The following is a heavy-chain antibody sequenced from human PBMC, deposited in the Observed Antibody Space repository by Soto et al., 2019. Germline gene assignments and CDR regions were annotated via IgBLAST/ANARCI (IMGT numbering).Heavy chain of an antibody. CDR2: INPNSGGT. CDR3: ARDYDILTGPNWFDP. CDR1: GYTFTGYY. J-gene: IGHJ5*02. Sequence: CKASGYTFTGYYMHWVRQAPGQGLEWMGWINPNSGGTNYAQKFQGRVTMTRDTSISTAYMELSRLRSDDTAVYYCARDYDILTGPNWFDPWGQGTLVTVSS. V-gene: IGHV1-2*02. D-gene: IGHD3-9*01.